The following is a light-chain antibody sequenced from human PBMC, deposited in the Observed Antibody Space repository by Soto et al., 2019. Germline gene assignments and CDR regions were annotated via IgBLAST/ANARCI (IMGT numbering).Light chain of an antibody. CDR2: AAS. CDR3: QQLNSYPRT. CDR1: QGISSY. J-gene: IGKJ4*01. V-gene: IGKV1-9*01. Sequence: DIQLTQSPSFLSASVGDRVTITCRASQGISSYLAWYQQKPGKAPKLLIYAASTLQSGVPSRFSGSGSGTEFTLTISSLQPEDFATYYCQQLNSYPRTVGGGPKVEIK.